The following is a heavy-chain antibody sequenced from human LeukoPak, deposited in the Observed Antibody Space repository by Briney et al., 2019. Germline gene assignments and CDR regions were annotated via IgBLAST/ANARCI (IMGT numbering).Heavy chain of an antibody. CDR3: AKDHTFGGVIVIGY. CDR2: ISYDGSNK. CDR1: GFTFSSYG. J-gene: IGHJ4*02. Sequence: GGSLRLSCAASGFTFSSYGMHWVRQAPGKGLEWVAVISYDGSNKYYADSAKGRFTISRDNSKNTLYLQMNSLRAEDTAVYYCAKDHTFGGVIVIGYWGQGTLVTVSS. D-gene: IGHD3-16*02. V-gene: IGHV3-30*18.